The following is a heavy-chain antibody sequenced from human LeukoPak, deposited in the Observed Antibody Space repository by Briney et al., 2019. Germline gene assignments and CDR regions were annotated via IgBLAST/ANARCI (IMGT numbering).Heavy chain of an antibody. CDR2: IIPILGIA. Sequence: SVKVSCKASGGTFSSYAISWVRQAPGQGLEWMGGIIPILGIANYAQKFQGRVTITADKSTSTAYMELSSLRSEDTAVYYCARDGYYYDSSGDFSDYWGQGTLVTVSS. J-gene: IGHJ4*02. CDR3: ARDGYYYDSSGDFSDY. CDR1: GGTFSSYA. D-gene: IGHD3-22*01. V-gene: IGHV1-69*10.